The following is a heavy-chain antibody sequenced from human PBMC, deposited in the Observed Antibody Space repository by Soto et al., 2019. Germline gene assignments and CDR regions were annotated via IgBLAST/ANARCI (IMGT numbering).Heavy chain of an antibody. CDR3: AQTLGLAVTGPGRFDL. Sequence: QVQLVQSGAAVKKPGSSVKVSCKASGGTFSTYAISWVRQAPGQGLEWMGGTIPIFGTPNYAQKFQGRVTSTEDEFTSTAYMELSRLTSEDTAIYYCAQTLGLAVTGPGRFDLWGRGTLVTVSS. CDR2: TIPIFGTP. J-gene: IGHJ2*01. CDR1: GGTFSTYA. D-gene: IGHD6-19*01. V-gene: IGHV1-69*12.